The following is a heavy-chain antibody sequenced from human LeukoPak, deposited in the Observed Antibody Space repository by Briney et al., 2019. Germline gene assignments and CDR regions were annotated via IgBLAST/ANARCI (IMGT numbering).Heavy chain of an antibody. V-gene: IGHV3-30*04. J-gene: IGHJ4*02. D-gene: IGHD6-19*01. CDR2: ISSDGNNK. CDR3: ARDRPGITVAGALDY. CDR1: GFTFSNHV. Sequence: GGSLRLSCAASGFTFSNHVMHWVRQAPGKGLECVAVISSDGNNKYYADSVQGRFTIARDNSKNTLYLQMNSLRAEDTAVYYCARDRPGITVAGALDYWGQGTLVTVSS.